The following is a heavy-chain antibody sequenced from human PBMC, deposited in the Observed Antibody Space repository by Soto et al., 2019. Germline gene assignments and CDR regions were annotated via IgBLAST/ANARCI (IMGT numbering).Heavy chain of an antibody. CDR1: GGSISRYY. CDR2: IYYSGST. J-gene: IGHJ4*02. D-gene: IGHD3-3*01. CDR3: ARHESLEWLSTFDY. V-gene: IGHV4-59*08. Sequence: PSETLSLTCTVSGGSISRYYWSWIRQPPGKGLEWIGYIYYSGSTNYNPSLKSRVTISVDTSKNQFSLKLSSVTAADTAVYYCARHESLEWLSTFDYWGQGTLVTVSS.